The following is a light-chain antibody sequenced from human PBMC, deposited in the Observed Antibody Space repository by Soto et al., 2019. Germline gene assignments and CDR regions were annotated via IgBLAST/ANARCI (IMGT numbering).Light chain of an antibody. CDR2: GVT. CDR1: SSDIGFYNY. V-gene: IGLV2-14*03. Sequence: QSALTQPASVSGSPGQSITISCTGTSSDIGFYNYVSWYQQYPGKAPNLLIYGVTNRPSGVSYRFSGSESGSTASLTISGLRDEDEADYYCSSYSTSFFYVFGTGTKLTVL. CDR3: SSYSTSFFYV. J-gene: IGLJ1*01.